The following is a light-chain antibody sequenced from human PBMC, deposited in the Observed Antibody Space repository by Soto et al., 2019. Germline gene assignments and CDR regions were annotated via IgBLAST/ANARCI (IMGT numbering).Light chain of an antibody. CDR2: EVN. CDR1: SSDVGNYNL. V-gene: IGLV2-23*02. Sequence: QSVLTQPRSVSGSPGQSVTISCTGTSSDVGNYNLVSWYQQCPGKAPKLMIFEVNKRPSGVSSRFSGSKSGITASLTISGLQAEDEADYYCCSYAGGGTYVFATGTKVTVL. J-gene: IGLJ1*01. CDR3: CSYAGGGTYV.